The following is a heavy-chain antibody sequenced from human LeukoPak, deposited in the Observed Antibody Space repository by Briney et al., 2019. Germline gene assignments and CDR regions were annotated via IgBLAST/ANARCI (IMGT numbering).Heavy chain of an antibody. CDR2: ISAYNGNT. CDR1: GYTFTSYG. D-gene: IGHD2-15*01. V-gene: IGHV1-18*01. CDR3: ARAATDYYYYGMDV. J-gene: IGHJ6*02. Sequence: ASVKVSCKASGYTFTSYGISWERQAPGQGLEWMGWISAYNGNTNYAQKLQGRVTMTTDTSTSTAYMELRSLRSDDTAVYYCARAATDYYYYGMDVWGQGTTVTVSS.